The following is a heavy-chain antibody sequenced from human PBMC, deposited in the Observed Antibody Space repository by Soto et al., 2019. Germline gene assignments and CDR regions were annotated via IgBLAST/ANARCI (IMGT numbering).Heavy chain of an antibody. CDR1: GGSISSYY. Sequence: SETLSLTCTVSGGSISSYYGSWIRQPPGKGLEWIGYIYYSGSTNYNPSLKSRVTISVDTSKNQFSLKLSSVTAADTAVYYCARDRDSGYEGDWFDPWGQGTLVTVSS. J-gene: IGHJ5*02. D-gene: IGHD5-12*01. CDR2: IYYSGST. CDR3: ARDRDSGYEGDWFDP. V-gene: IGHV4-59*01.